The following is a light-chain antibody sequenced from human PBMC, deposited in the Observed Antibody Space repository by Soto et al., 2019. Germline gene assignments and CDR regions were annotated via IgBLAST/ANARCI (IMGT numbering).Light chain of an antibody. J-gene: IGKJ1*01. V-gene: IGKV3-15*01. Sequence: EIVMKQSPATLSVTPGERATLSCRASQSVSSNLAWYQQKPGQAPRLLIYGASTRATGIPARFSGSGSGTEFTLTISSLQSEDFAVYYCQQYNNWPPFGQGTKVDI. CDR1: QSVSSN. CDR3: QQYNNWPP. CDR2: GAS.